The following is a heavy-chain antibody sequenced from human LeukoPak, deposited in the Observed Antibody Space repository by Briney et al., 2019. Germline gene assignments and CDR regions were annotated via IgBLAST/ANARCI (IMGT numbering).Heavy chain of an antibody. CDR1: GGSILSSSYY. Sequence: SETLSLTCTVSGGSILSSSYYWGWIRQPPGEGLEWIGSIYYGGSTDYNPSLKSRVIISVDTSKNQFSLKLSSVTAADTAVYYCARGLPGIVVVPAAMAQGCFDIWGQGTMVTVSS. J-gene: IGHJ3*02. CDR2: IYYGGST. D-gene: IGHD2-2*01. CDR3: ARGLPGIVVVPAAMAQGCFDI. V-gene: IGHV4-39*07.